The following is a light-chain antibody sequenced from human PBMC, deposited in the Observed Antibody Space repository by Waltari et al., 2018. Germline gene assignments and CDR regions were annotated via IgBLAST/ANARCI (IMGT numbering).Light chain of an antibody. CDR3: QAGDWV. V-gene: IGLV3-1*01. Sequence: SYELTQPPSVSVSPGQTASITCSGDKLGDKYACWYQQKPGQSPVLVIYQDSKRPSGIPERFSGSNSGNTATLTISGTQAMDEADYYCQAGDWVFGGGTKLTVL. J-gene: IGLJ3*02. CDR2: QDS. CDR1: KLGDKY.